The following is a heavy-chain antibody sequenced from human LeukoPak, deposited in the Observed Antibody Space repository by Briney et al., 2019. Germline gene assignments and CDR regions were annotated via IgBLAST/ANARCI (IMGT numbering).Heavy chain of an antibody. J-gene: IGHJ5*01. CDR2: LNANSGTT. Sequence: GGSLRLSCAASGFAFSFYAMSWLRQPPGRGLEWVSTLNANSGTTSYAASVRGRFTISRDNSKNTLYLQVNSLRADDTAVYYCAKPISGGLAVTADWFDPWGQGTLVVVSS. CDR3: AKPISGGLAVTADWFDP. CDR1: GFAFSFYA. D-gene: IGHD6-19*01. V-gene: IGHV3-23*01.